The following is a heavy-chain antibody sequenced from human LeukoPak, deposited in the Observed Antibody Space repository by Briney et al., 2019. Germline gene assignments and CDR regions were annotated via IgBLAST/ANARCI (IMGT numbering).Heavy chain of an antibody. CDR1: RGSISSYY. V-gene: IGHV4-39*01. CDR2: IHYSGST. CDR3: ARHGGYDRSGYWFDP. Sequence: PSETLSLTCTVSRGSISSYYWGWIRQPPGKGLEWIGSIHYSGSTYHNPSLKSRVTISVDTSKNQFSLKLSSVIAADTAVYYCARHGGYDRSGYWFDPWGQGTLVTVSS. D-gene: IGHD3-22*01. J-gene: IGHJ5*02.